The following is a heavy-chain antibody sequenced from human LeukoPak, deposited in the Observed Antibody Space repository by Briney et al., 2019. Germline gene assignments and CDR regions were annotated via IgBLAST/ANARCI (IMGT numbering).Heavy chain of an antibody. CDR1: GFTFSSYW. Sequence: GGSLRLSCAASGFTFSSYWMSWVRQAPGKGLEWVANIKQDGSEKYYVDSVRGRFTISRDNTKNSLYLQMNSLRAEDTAIYYCARDYDFWSGYYTGILDYWGQGTLVTVSS. D-gene: IGHD3-3*01. J-gene: IGHJ4*02. CDR3: ARDYDFWSGYYTGILDY. V-gene: IGHV3-7*01. CDR2: IKQDGSEK.